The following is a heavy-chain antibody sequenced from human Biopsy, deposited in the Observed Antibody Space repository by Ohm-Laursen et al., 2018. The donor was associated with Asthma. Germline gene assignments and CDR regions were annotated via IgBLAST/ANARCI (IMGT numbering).Heavy chain of an antibody. CDR3: AREKAYGSGSFYGMDV. J-gene: IGHJ6*02. Sequence: TLSLTCTVSGGSLTSAYWSWVRQYPEKGLEWIGYIYYSGTSVYNPSLKSRVSMSVDTSKNQVSLKLSSVTAADTAVYYCAREKAYGSGSFYGMDVWGHGTTVTVSS. V-gene: IGHV4-31*03. CDR1: GGSLTSAY. CDR2: IYYSGTS. D-gene: IGHD3-10*01.